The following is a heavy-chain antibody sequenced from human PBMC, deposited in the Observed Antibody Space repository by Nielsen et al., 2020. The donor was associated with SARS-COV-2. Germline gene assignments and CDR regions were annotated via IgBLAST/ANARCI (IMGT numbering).Heavy chain of an antibody. D-gene: IGHD6-13*01. Sequence: SETLSLTCTVSGGSISSSNWWSWVRQPPGKGLEWIGEIYHSGSTYYNPSLKSRVTISVDTSKNQFSLKLSSVTAADTAVYYCASMYSSSWYEDYWGQGTLVTVSS. CDR1: GGSISSSNW. CDR3: ASMYSSSWYEDY. CDR2: IYHSGST. J-gene: IGHJ4*02. V-gene: IGHV4-4*02.